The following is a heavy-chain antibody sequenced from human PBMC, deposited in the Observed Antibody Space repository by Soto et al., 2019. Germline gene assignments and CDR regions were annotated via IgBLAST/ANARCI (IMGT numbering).Heavy chain of an antibody. CDR1: GDSVSSNVAA. Sequence: QTLSLTFAISGDSVSSNVAAWTSIRQSPSRGLEWLGRTFYLSNWNYNYAVSVTGRMTINPATSRNQISLPLKSLTPKDTAVYYRSRDCPLGRGHDPWGQGTLVTVSS. CDR2: TFYLSNWNY. J-gene: IGHJ5*02. D-gene: IGHD3-10*01. V-gene: IGHV6-1*01. CDR3: SRDCPLGRGHDP.